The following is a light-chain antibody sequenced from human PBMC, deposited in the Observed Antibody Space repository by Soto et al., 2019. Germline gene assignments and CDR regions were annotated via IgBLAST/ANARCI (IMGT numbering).Light chain of an antibody. CDR2: EVN. V-gene: IGLV2-23*02. J-gene: IGLJ3*02. Sequence: QSALTQPASVSGSPGQSVTISCTGASSDIGNYNLVSWYQRHPGKAPRLMIYEVNKRPSGVSDRFSGSKSGNTASLTISGLQAEDEADYYCCSYAGSSTWVFGGGTKVTVL. CDR3: CSYAGSSTWV. CDR1: SSDIGNYNL.